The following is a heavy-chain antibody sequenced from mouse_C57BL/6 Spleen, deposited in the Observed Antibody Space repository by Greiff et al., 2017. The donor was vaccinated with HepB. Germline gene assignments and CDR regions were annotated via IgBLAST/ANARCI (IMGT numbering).Heavy chain of an antibody. CDR2: ISDGGSYT. V-gene: IGHV5-4*01. J-gene: IGHJ2*01. CDR1: GFTFSSYA. D-gene: IGHD1-1*01. Sequence: EVMLVESGGGLVKPGGSLKLSCAASGFTFSSYAMSWVRQTPEKRLEWVATISDGGSYTYYPDNVKGRFTISRDNAKNNLDLQMSHLKSEDTAMYYCARDDYYGSPYFDYWGQGTTLTVSS. CDR3: ARDDYYGSPYFDY.